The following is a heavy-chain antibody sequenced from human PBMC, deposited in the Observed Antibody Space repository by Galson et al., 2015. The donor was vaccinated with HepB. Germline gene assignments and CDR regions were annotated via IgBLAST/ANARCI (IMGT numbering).Heavy chain of an antibody. Sequence: SLRLSCAASGFTFSDYYMSWIRQAPGKGLEWVSYISSSSSYTNYADSVKGRFTISRDNAKNSLYLQMNSLRAEDTAVYYCARDSSSWYSYYYCYYGMDVWGQGTTVTVSS. CDR3: ARDSSSWYSYYYCYYGMDV. CDR2: ISSSSSYT. V-gene: IGHV3-11*06. CDR1: GFTFSDYY. J-gene: IGHJ6*02. D-gene: IGHD6-13*01.